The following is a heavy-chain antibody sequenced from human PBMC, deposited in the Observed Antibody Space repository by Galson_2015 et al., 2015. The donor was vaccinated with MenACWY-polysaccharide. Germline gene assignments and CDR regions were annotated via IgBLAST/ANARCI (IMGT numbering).Heavy chain of an antibody. V-gene: IGHV4-39*01. Sequence: TGLLTPSETLSLTCTVSGGSISSSSYYWGWIRQPPGKGLEWIGTLYYSGSTYYNPSLKSRVTISVDTSKNQFSLKLSSVTAADTAVYYCARHGSVAVAGREQGFGCWGQGTLVTVSS. CDR3: ARHGSVAVAGREQGFGC. D-gene: IGHD6-19*01. CDR2: LYYSGST. J-gene: IGHJ4*02. CDR1: GGSISSSSYY.